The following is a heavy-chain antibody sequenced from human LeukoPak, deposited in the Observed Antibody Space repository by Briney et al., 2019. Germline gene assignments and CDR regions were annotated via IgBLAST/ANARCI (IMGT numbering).Heavy chain of an antibody. V-gene: IGHV6-1*01. CDR1: GDSVSSNSAA. D-gene: IGHD6-19*01. Sequence: SQTLSLTCAISGDSVSSNSAAWNWVRQSPSRGLEWLGRTYYRSKWYNDYAVSVKSRITINPVTSKNQFSLQLNSVTPEDTAVYYCALQPKGRSSGQGYAFDIWGQGTMVTVSS. CDR2: TYYRSKWYN. CDR3: ALQPKGRSSGQGYAFDI. J-gene: IGHJ3*02.